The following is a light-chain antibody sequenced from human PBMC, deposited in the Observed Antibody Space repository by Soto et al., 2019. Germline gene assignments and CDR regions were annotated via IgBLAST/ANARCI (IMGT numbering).Light chain of an antibody. CDR2: GAS. Sequence: VLTQTPADQSLSGGESSSLSCRASHGISSHVAWYQQKPGQAPRLLIYGASTRATGIPARFSGSGSGTDFTLTVSSMQFEDFAVYYCQQYNNWWTFGQGTKVEIK. CDR1: HGISSH. V-gene: IGKV3-15*01. CDR3: QQYNNWWT. J-gene: IGKJ1*01.